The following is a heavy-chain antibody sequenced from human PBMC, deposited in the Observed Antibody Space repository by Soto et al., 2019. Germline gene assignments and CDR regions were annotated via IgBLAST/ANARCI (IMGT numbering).Heavy chain of an antibody. Sequence: EEQLVESGGGLVHPGGSLRLSCSASGFTFSRYEMNWVRQGPGRGLEWISYISPSDSAAYYADSVKARFTISRDNAKNSLILPMRSLRAEVMTVVYCARTVTTPLPPYCDAMDVWGQRTTVTVP. J-gene: IGHJ6*02. CDR1: GFTFSRYE. CDR3: ARTVTTPLPPYCDAMDV. CDR2: ISPSDSAA. D-gene: IGHD2-21*01. V-gene: IGHV3-48*03.